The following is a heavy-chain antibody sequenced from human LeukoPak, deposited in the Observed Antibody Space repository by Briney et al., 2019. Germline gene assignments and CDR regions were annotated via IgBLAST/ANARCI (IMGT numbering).Heavy chain of an antibody. CDR3: ARDREDIAVAGTTDY. CDR1: GFIFSNYG. Sequence: PGGSLRLSCSASGFIFSNYGMHWARQAPGKGPEWVSGISGSGGYTYYADSVKGRFTISRDNSKNTLYLQMNSLRAEDTAVYYCARDREDIAVAGTTDYWGQGTLVTVSS. V-gene: IGHV3-23*01. D-gene: IGHD6-19*01. J-gene: IGHJ4*02. CDR2: ISGSGGYT.